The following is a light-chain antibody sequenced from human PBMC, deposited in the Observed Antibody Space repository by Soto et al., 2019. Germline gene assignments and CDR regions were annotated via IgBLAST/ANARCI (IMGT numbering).Light chain of an antibody. CDR1: QSVNSD. V-gene: IGKV3-11*01. CDR2: EIS. Sequence: EIVLTQSPATLSMSPGERATLSCRASQSVNSDLAWFQQKPGQAPRLLIYEISSRATGIPARFSGSGSGTYFTLIISSLQPEDFAVYYCQQRSNSITFGQGTRLEIK. J-gene: IGKJ5*01. CDR3: QQRSNSIT.